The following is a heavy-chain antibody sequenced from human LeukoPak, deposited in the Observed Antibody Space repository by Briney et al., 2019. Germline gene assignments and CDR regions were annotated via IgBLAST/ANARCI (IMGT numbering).Heavy chain of an antibody. CDR1: GGSFSGYY. CDR3: ARGNTATNYYYYVDV. V-gene: IGHV4-34*01. D-gene: IGHD5-18*01. J-gene: IGHJ6*03. Sequence: SETLSLTCAVYGGSFSGYYWSWIRQPPGKGLEWIGEINHSGSTNYNPSLKSRVTISVDTSKNQFSLKLSSMTAADTAVYYCARGNTATNYYYYVDVWGKGTTVTVSS. CDR2: INHSGST.